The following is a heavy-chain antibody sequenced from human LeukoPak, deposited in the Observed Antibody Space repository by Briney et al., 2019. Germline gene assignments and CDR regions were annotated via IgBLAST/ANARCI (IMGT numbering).Heavy chain of an antibody. D-gene: IGHD2-21*01. CDR2: INHSGST. CDR3: ARLGPGWGLYYFDY. CDR1: GGSVRGYY. Sequence: PSGTLSLTCAVYGGSVRGYYWSWIRQPPGKGLEWIGEINHSGSTNYNPSLKSRVTISVDTSKNQFSLKLSSVTAADTAVYYCARLGPGWGLYYFDYWGQGTLVTVSS. J-gene: IGHJ4*02. V-gene: IGHV4-34*01.